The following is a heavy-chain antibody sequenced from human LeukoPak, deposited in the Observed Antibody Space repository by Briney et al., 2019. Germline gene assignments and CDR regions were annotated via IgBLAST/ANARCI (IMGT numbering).Heavy chain of an antibody. CDR2: MRHSGYS. V-gene: IGHV4-38-2*02. J-gene: IGHJ4*02. CDR1: GYSISSGYD. CDR3: ARIGGRECSGGSCYPDY. D-gene: IGHD2-15*01. Sequence: SETLSLTCNVSGYSISSGYDWGWVRQPPGKGLEWIGSMRHSGYSFYNPSLKSRVIISMNTARNQFSLKLRSLIVADTAVYYCARIGGRECSGGSCYPDYWGQGTLVTVSS.